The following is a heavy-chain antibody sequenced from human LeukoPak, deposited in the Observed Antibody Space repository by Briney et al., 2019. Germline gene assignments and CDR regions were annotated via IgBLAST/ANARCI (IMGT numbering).Heavy chain of an antibody. Sequence: GESLKISCKGSGYSFTSYWIGWVRQMPGKGLEWMRIIYPGDSDTRYSPSFQGQVTISADKSISTAYLQWSSLKASDTAMYYCARRAYCGGDCSGNFDYWGQGTLVTVSS. V-gene: IGHV5-51*01. CDR2: IYPGDSDT. CDR3: ARRAYCGGDCSGNFDY. CDR1: GYSFTSYW. J-gene: IGHJ4*02. D-gene: IGHD2-21*02.